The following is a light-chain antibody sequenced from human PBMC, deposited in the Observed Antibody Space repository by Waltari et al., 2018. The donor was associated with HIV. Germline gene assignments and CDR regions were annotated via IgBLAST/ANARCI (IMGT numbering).Light chain of an antibody. CDR3: SSYTNRATLL. Sequence: QSALTQPASASGSPGQSITISCTGSSSDVGAYNFVSWYQQHPGQTPKLIIYEVSNRPSGVSYRFSGSKSVNTASLTISGLQADDEADYYCSSYTNRATLLFGGGTRLTVL. CDR2: EVS. V-gene: IGLV2-14*01. CDR1: SSDVGAYNF. J-gene: IGLJ2*01.